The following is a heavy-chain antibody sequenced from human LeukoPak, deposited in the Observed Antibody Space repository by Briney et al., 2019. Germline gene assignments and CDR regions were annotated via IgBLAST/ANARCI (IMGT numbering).Heavy chain of an antibody. J-gene: IGHJ2*01. CDR1: GFAFNYFA. Sequence: PGGSLRLSCAASGFAFNYFAMTWVRQAPGKGLELVSAVTTTGTTYYADSVKGRFSISRDDSKNTVYLEMHSLRVEDTAIFYCARGQYSPSYWYFDPWGRGTLVTVSS. D-gene: IGHD5-12*01. CDR3: ARGQYSPSYWYFDP. V-gene: IGHV3-23*01. CDR2: VTTTGTT.